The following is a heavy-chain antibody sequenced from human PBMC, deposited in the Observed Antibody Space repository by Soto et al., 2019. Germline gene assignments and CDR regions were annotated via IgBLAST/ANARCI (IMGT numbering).Heavy chain of an antibody. D-gene: IGHD3-22*01. V-gene: IGHV3-33*01. CDR3: ARESTYYYDSSGYYLSNWFDP. CDR1: GFTFSSYG. Sequence: GGSLRLSCAASGFTFSSYGMHWVRQAPGKGLEWVAVIWYDGSNKYYADSVKGRFTISRDNSKNTLYLQMNSLRAEDTAVYYCARESTYYYDSSGYYLSNWFDPWGQGTLVTVSS. CDR2: IWYDGSNK. J-gene: IGHJ5*02.